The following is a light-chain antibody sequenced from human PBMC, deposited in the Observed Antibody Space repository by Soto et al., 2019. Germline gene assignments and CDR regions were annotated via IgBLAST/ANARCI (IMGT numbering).Light chain of an antibody. CDR1: SSDVGGYKF. CDR3: CSYTINYTLL. V-gene: IGLV2-14*01. Sequence: QSALTQPASVSGSPGQSITISCTGSSSDVGGYKFVSWYQHHPGKAPRLIIYEVTNRPSGVSDRFSGAKSGNTASLAISGLQTEDEAHYYCCSYTINYTLLFGVGTKLTVL. J-gene: IGLJ2*01. CDR2: EVT.